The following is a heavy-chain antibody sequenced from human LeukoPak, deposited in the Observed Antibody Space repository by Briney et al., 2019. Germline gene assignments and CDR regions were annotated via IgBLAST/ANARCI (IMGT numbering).Heavy chain of an antibody. CDR1: RFTFSSYA. D-gene: IGHD2-21*02. CDR3: ARDGDIVVVTGFNYGMDV. Sequence: GGSLRLSCAASRFTFSSYAMHWVRQAPGKGLEYVSAISSNGGSTYYANSVKGRFTISRDNSKNTLYLQMGSLRAEDMAVYYCARDGDIVVVTGFNYGMDVWGQGTTVTVSS. J-gene: IGHJ6*02. CDR2: ISSNGGST. V-gene: IGHV3-64*01.